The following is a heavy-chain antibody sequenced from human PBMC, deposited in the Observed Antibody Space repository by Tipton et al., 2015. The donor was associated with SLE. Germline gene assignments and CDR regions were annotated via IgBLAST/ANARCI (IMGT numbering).Heavy chain of an antibody. Sequence: TLSLTCTVSGGSVSSGSYYWSWIRQPPGKGLEWIGYIYYSGSTNYNPSLKSRVTISVDTSKNQFSLKLSSVTAADTAVYYCATSTAGYYYGMDVWGQGTTVTVSS. CDR3: ATSTAGYYYGMDV. CDR2: IYYSGST. D-gene: IGHD5/OR15-5a*01. CDR1: GGSVSSGSYY. J-gene: IGHJ6*02. V-gene: IGHV4-61*01.